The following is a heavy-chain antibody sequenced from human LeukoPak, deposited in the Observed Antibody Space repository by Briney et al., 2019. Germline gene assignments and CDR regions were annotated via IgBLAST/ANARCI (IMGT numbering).Heavy chain of an antibody. CDR1: GYTFTSYG. D-gene: IGHD6-19*01. CDR3: ARDLRGSGWYRRGAFDI. CDR2: SSAYNGNT. Sequence: ASVKVSCKASGYTFTSYGISWVRQAPGQGLERMGWSSAYNGNTNYAQKLQGRVTMTTDTSTSTAYMGLRSLRSDDTAVYYCARDLRGSGWYRRGAFDIWGQGTMVTVSS. J-gene: IGHJ3*02. V-gene: IGHV1-18*01.